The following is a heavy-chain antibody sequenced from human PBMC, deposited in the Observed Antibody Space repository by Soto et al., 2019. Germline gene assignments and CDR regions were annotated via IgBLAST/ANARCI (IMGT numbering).Heavy chain of an antibody. CDR3: ASVNSGPVDY. Sequence: GGSLRLSCTASGFTFSSYEMNWVRQAPGKGLEWVSYISSSGSTIYYADSVKGRFTISRDNAKNSLYLQMNSLRAEDTAVYYCASVNSGPVDYWGQGTLVPGPS. CDR1: GFTFSSYE. V-gene: IGHV3-48*03. J-gene: IGHJ4*02. CDR2: ISSSGSTI. D-gene: IGHD1-26*01.